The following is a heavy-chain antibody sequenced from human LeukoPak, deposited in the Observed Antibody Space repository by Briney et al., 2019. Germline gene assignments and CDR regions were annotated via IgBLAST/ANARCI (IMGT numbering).Heavy chain of an antibody. CDR1: GFTFSSYE. V-gene: IGHV3-48*03. CDR2: ISSSGSTI. D-gene: IGHD6-13*01. Sequence: GGSLRLSCAASGFTFSSYEMNWVRQAPGKGLEWVSYISSSGSTIYYADSVKGRFTISRDNAKNTLYLQMNSLRAEDTAVYCARASRGIADAFDIWGQGTMVTVSS. J-gene: IGHJ3*02. CDR3: ARASRGIADAFDI.